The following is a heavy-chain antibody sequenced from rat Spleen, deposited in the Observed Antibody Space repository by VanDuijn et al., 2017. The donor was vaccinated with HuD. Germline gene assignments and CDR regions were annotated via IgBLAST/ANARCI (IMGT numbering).Heavy chain of an antibody. Sequence: EVQLAETGGGLVQPGRSLKLSCAASGFTFSNYGMAWVRQAPTTGLEWVASISTGGGNTYYRDSVKGRFTISRDNAKKTLYLQMDSLQPEDTGTYYCARLSQLGAKDYFDYWGQGVMVTVSS. CDR1: GFTFSNYG. V-gene: IGHV5S13*01. J-gene: IGHJ2*01. CDR2: ISTGGGNT. CDR3: ARLSQLGAKDYFDY. D-gene: IGHD5-1*01.